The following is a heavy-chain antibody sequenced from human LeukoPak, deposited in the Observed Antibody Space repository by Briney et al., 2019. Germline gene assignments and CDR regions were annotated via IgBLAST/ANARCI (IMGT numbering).Heavy chain of an antibody. CDR2: ISAYNGNT. D-gene: IGHD1-14*01. V-gene: IGHV1-18*01. CDR1: GYTFTSYG. J-gene: IGHJ4*02. Sequence: GASVKVSCKASGYTFTSYGISWVRQAPGQGLEWMGWISAYNGNTNYAQKLQGRVTMTTDTSTSTAYMELRSLRSDDTAVYYCAKDLALFSTEPIHVGYWGQGTLVTVSS. CDR3: AKDLALFSTEPIHVGY.